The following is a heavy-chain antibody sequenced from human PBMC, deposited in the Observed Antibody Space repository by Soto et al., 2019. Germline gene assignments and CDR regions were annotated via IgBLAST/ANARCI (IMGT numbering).Heavy chain of an antibody. CDR1: GFIFSSYA. V-gene: IGHV3-23*01. CDR3: AKATYNDILTGYYWPHFDY. Sequence: TGGSLRLSCTASGFIFSSYAMNWVRQAPGKGLEWVSGLSGSGGNTYYADSVKGRFTISRDNSKNTLYLQMKILRAEDTAVYYCAKATYNDILTGYYWPHFDYWGQGTLVTVSS. J-gene: IGHJ4*02. CDR2: LSGSGGNT. D-gene: IGHD3-9*01.